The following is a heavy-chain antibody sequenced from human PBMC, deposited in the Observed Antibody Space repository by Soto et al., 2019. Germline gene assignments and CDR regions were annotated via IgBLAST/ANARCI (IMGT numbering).Heavy chain of an antibody. CDR3: ARDGNDTIFGVVIDYYYYYGMDV. V-gene: IGHV1-18*01. J-gene: IGHJ6*02. CDR2: ISAYNGNT. Sequence: ASVKVSCKASGYTFTSYGISWVRQAPGQGLEWMGWISAYNGNTNYAQKLQGRVTMTTDTSTSTAYMELRSLRSDDTAVYYCARDGNDTIFGVVIDYYYYYGMDVWGQGTTVTVSS. D-gene: IGHD3-3*01. CDR1: GYTFTSYG.